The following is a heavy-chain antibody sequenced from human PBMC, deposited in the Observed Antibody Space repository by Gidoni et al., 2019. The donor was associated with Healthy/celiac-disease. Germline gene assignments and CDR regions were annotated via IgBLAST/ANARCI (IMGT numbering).Heavy chain of an antibody. CDR2: IYTSGST. CDR1: GGPISSGSYY. Sequence: QVQLQESGPGLEKPSQTLSLTCTVPGGPISSGSYYWSWIRQPAGKGLEWIGRIYTSGSTNYNPSLKSRVTISVDTSKNQFSLKLSSVTAADTAVYYCARDFDYYDSSGYQTHFDYWGQGTLVTVSS. CDR3: ARDFDYYDSSGYQTHFDY. J-gene: IGHJ4*02. D-gene: IGHD3-22*01. V-gene: IGHV4-61*02.